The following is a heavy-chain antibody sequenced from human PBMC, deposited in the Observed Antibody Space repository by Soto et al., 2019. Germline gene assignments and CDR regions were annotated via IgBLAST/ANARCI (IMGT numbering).Heavy chain of an antibody. V-gene: IGHV1-69*13. D-gene: IGHD2-2*01. J-gene: IGHJ4*02. CDR2: IIPIFGTA. CDR1: GGTFSSYA. Sequence: GASVKVSCKASGGTFSSYAISWVRQAPGQGLEWMGGIIPIFGTANYAQKFQGRVTITADESTSTAYMELSSLRSEDTAVYYCARDHPTCSSTSCYYDYWGQGTLVTSPQ. CDR3: ARDHPTCSSTSCYYDY.